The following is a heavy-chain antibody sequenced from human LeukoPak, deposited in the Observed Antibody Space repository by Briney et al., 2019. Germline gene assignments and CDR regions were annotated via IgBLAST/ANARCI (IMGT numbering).Heavy chain of an antibody. J-gene: IGHJ6*02. CDR3: ARDPDTPGGKYGMDV. CDR1: GGTFTSYA. CDR2: IIPILGIA. Sequence: SVKVSCKASGGTFTSYAISWVRQAPGQGLEWMGRIIPILGIANYAQKFQGRVTITADKSTSTAYMELSSLRSEDTAAYYCARDPDTPGGKYGMDVWGQGTTVTVSS. V-gene: IGHV1-69*10. D-gene: IGHD1-14*01.